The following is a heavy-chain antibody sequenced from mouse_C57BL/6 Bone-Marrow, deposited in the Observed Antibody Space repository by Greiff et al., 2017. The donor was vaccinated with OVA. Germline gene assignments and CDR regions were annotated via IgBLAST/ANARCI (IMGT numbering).Heavy chain of an antibody. CDR2: IHPNSGST. V-gene: IGHV1-64*01. Sequence: VKLQQPGAELVKPGASVKLSCKASGYTFTSYWMHWVKQSPGQGLEWIGMIHPNSGSTNYNEKFKSKATMTVDKSSSTAYMQLSSLTSEDSAVYYCAREITTVVKAYWGQGTLVTVSA. CDR3: AREITTVVKAY. D-gene: IGHD1-1*01. CDR1: GYTFTSYW. J-gene: IGHJ3*01.